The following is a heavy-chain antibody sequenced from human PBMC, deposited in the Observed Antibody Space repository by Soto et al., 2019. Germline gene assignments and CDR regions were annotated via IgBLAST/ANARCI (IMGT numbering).Heavy chain of an antibody. D-gene: IGHD3-10*01. Sequence: QVQLVQSGAEVKKPGSSVKVSYKASGGTFSSYTISWVRQAPGQGLEWMGRIIPILGIANYAQKFQGRVTITAYKSPSTAYMELSSLRSEATAVYYCARFRGSYGMDVWGQGTTVTVSS. CDR1: GGTFSSYT. CDR3: ARFRGSYGMDV. J-gene: IGHJ6*02. CDR2: IIPILGIA. V-gene: IGHV1-69*02.